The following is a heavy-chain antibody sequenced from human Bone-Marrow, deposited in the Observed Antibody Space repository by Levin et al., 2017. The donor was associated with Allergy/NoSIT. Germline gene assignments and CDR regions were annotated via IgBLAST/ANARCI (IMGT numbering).Heavy chain of an antibody. V-gene: IGHV3-7*01. CDR2: INEDGSKT. D-gene: IGHD3-16*01. CDR1: GFTFRNHW. CDR3: VRDYVWGSTEGDV. J-gene: IGHJ3*01. Sequence: GGSLRLSCAASGFTFRNHWMTWMRRSPGKGLEWLANINEDGSKTYYLDSVRGRFTISRDNARNSLNLQMTSLRPEDTALYYCVRDYVWGSTEGDVWGQGTMVTVS.